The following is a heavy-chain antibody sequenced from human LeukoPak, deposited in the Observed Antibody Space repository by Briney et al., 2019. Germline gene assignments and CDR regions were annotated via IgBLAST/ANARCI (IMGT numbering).Heavy chain of an antibody. CDR1: GYTFTSYD. Sequence: EASVKVSCKASGYTFTSYDINWVRQATGQGLEWMGWINPNSGGTNYAQKFQGRVTMTRDTSISTAYMELSRLRSDDTAVYYCARKARSIVVVPAAIELYGMDVWGQGTTVTVSS. J-gene: IGHJ6*02. D-gene: IGHD2-2*01. CDR3: ARKARSIVVVPAAIELYGMDV. V-gene: IGHV1-2*02. CDR2: INPNSGGT.